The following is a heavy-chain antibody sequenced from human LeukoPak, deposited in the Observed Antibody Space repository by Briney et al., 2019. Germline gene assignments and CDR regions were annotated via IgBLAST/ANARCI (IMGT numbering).Heavy chain of an antibody. CDR3: AKTPRGYSYSYADY. J-gene: IGHJ4*02. V-gene: IGHV3-30*18. CDR2: ISYDGSNK. D-gene: IGHD5-18*01. CDR1: GFTFSSYG. Sequence: GGSLRLSCAASGFTFSSYGMHWVRQAPGKGLEWVAVISYDGSNKYYADSVKGRFTISRDNSKNTLYLQMNSLRAGDTAVYYCAKTPRGYSYSYADYWGQGTLVTVSS.